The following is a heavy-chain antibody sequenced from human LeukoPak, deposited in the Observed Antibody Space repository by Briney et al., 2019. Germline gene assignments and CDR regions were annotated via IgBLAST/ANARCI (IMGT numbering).Heavy chain of an antibody. CDR1: GFTFSSYA. CDR3: AKDRGNSYGYSTRASFDY. J-gene: IGHJ4*02. D-gene: IGHD5-18*01. Sequence: GGSLRLSCAASGFTFSSYAISWVRQPPGKVLEWVSAISGSGGSTYYADSVRGRFTISRDNSKNTLYLQINSLRAEETAVYFCAKDRGNSYGYSTRASFDYWGQGTLVTASS. CDR2: ISGSGGST. V-gene: IGHV3-23*01.